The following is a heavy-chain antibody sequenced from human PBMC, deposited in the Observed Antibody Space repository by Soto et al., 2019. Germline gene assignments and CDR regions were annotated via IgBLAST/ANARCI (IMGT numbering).Heavy chain of an antibody. Sequence: GSLRLSCVASGFTFSNFAMAWVRQAPGEGLEWVSAISGSGGSTYYADSMKGRFTISRDNSKNTLYLQMNSLRAEDTAVYYCAKSVDIVVVVAATLLSYWGQGTLVTVSS. CDR3: AKSVDIVVVVAATLLSY. CDR2: ISGSGGST. J-gene: IGHJ4*02. CDR1: GFTFSNFA. V-gene: IGHV3-23*01. D-gene: IGHD2-15*01.